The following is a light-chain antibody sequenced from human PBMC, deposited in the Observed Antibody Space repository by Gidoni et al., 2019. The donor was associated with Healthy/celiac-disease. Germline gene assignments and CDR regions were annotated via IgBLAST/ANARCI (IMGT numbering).Light chain of an antibody. J-gene: IGKJ3*01. CDR2: DAS. CDR3: QQRSNL. V-gene: IGKV3-11*01. Sequence: EIVLTQSPATLSLSPGERATLSCRASPSVSSYLAWYQQKPGQAPRLLIDDASNRATGIPARFSGSGSGTDFTLTISSLEPEDFAVYYCQQRSNLFGPGTKVDIK. CDR1: PSVSSY.